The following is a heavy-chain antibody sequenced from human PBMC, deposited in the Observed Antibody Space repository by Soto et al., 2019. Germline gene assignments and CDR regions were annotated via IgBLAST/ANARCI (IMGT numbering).Heavy chain of an antibody. Sequence: VPVKVSCKASGYTFTRYGIIWVRKTPGQGLEWMGWISAYNGNTNYAQKLQGRVTMTTDTSTSTAYMELRSLRSDDTAVYYCARSIIAVAAYPSHWGQGTLVTVSS. CDR2: ISAYNGNT. CDR3: ARSIIAVAAYPSH. CDR1: GYTFTRYG. J-gene: IGHJ4*02. V-gene: IGHV1-18*01. D-gene: IGHD6-19*01.